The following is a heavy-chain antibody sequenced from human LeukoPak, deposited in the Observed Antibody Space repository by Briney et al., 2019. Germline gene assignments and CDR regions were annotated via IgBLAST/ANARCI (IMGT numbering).Heavy chain of an antibody. D-gene: IGHD3-3*01. Sequence: GGSLRLSCAASGFTFSSYGMSWVRQAPGKGLEWVSAISGSGGSTYYADSVKGRFTISRDNSKNTLYLQMNSLRAEDTAVYYCAKAEGDFWSGYYHFDYWGQGTLVTVSS. V-gene: IGHV3-23*01. J-gene: IGHJ4*02. CDR2: ISGSGGST. CDR3: AKAEGDFWSGYYHFDY. CDR1: GFTFSSYG.